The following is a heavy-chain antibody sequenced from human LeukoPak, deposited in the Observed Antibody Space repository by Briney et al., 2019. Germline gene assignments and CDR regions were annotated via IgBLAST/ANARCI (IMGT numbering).Heavy chain of an antibody. CDR3: ARDIISEYSKSHSHFDP. Sequence: SETLSLACTVSGGSLSSQYWSWIRQPPGKGLEWIGYIYYRGSTSYNPSLKSRVTISVDTSKNQFSLRLNSVTAADTAVYYCARDIISEYSKSHSHFDPWGQGTLVTVSS. CDR1: GGSLSSQY. CDR2: IYYRGST. J-gene: IGHJ5*02. V-gene: IGHV4-59*11. D-gene: IGHD5-18*01.